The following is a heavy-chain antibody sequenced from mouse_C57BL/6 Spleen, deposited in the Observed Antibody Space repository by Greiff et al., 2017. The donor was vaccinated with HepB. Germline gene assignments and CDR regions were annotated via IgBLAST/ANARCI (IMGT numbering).Heavy chain of an antibody. CDR2: ISSGSSTI. Sequence: EVHLVESGGGLVKPGGSLKLSCAASGFTFSDYGMHWVRQAPEKGLEWVAYISSGSSTIYYADTVKGRFTISRDNAKNTLFLQMTSLRSEDTAMYYCARTGTSWYFDVWGTGTTVTVSS. D-gene: IGHD4-1*01. V-gene: IGHV5-17*01. J-gene: IGHJ1*03. CDR1: GFTFSDYG. CDR3: ARTGTSWYFDV.